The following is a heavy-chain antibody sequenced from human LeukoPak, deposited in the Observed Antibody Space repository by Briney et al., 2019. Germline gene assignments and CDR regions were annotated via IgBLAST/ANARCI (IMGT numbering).Heavy chain of an antibody. D-gene: IGHD6-13*01. CDR2: IWYDGSNK. J-gene: IGHJ4*02. CDR3: ARDLDGAAAGLFDY. Sequence: GGSLRLSCAASGFTFSTYGMHWVRQAPGKGLEWVAVIWYDGSNKYYADSVKGRFTISRDNSKNTLYLQMNSLRAEDAAVYYCARDLDGAAAGLFDYWGQGTRVTVSS. CDR1: GFTFSTYG. V-gene: IGHV3-33*01.